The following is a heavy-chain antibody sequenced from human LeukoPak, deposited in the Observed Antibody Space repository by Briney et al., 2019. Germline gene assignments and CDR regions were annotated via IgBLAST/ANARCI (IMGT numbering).Heavy chain of an antibody. CDR2: VYYSEST. J-gene: IGHJ4*02. CDR3: ARVCSSTSCYGGFDY. D-gene: IGHD2-2*01. CDR1: GGSISSYY. V-gene: IGHV4-59*01. Sequence: PSETLSLTCTVSGGSISSYYWCWVRKPPGQGLELMGNVYYSESTNYNPSLNSRVTISVDTSKTRFSLQLSSVTAADTAVYYCARVCSSTSCYGGFDYWGQGTLVTVSS.